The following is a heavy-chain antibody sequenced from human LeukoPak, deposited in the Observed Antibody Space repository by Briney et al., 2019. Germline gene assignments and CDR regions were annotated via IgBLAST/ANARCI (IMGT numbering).Heavy chain of an antibody. D-gene: IGHD3-3*01. CDR2: IYYSGST. Sequence: SETLSLTCTVSGGSISSYYWSWIRQPPGKGLEWIGYIYYSGSTNYNPSLKSRVTISVDTSKNQFSLKLSSATAADTAVYYCARARSRPYYDFWSGYLPWFDPWGQGTLVTVSS. V-gene: IGHV4-59*01. CDR3: ARARSRPYYDFWSGYLPWFDP. J-gene: IGHJ5*02. CDR1: GGSISSYY.